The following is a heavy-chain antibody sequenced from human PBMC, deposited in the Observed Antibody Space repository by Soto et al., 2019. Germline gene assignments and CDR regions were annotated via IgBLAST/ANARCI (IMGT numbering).Heavy chain of an antibody. J-gene: IGHJ4*02. Sequence: EVQLGASGGDLVQPGGSLRLSCAASGFSFSNYWMSWVRQAPGKGLEWVANIYKDGSETRYADSVKGRFTIFRDNAKNSLVLQMTSLSAEDTAVYSCARYLDSGPADFWGQGTLVTVSS. CDR2: IYKDGSET. CDR3: ARYLDSGPADF. D-gene: IGHD1-1*01. V-gene: IGHV3-7*01. CDR1: GFSFSNYW.